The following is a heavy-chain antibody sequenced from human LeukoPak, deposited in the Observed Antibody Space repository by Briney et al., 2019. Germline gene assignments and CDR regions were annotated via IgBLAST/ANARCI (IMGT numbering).Heavy chain of an antibody. Sequence: SETLSLTCTVSGCSISSYYLSWIRQPPGKGLEWIGYIYYSGSTNYNPSLKSQVTISVDTSKNQFSLKLSSVTAADTAVYYCARGGYSYGSYYFDYWGQGTLVTVSS. CDR1: GCSISSYY. CDR3: ARGGYSYGSYYFDY. J-gene: IGHJ4*02. V-gene: IGHV4-59*01. D-gene: IGHD5-18*01. CDR2: IYYSGST.